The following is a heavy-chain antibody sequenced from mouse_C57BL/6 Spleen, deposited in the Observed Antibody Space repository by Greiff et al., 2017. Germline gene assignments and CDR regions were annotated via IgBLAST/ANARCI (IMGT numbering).Heavy chain of an antibody. D-gene: IGHD2-3*01. CDR1: GYSITSGYY. Sequence: DVQLVESGPGLVKPSQSLSLTCSVTGYSITSGYYWNWIRQFPGNKLEWMGYISYDGSNNYNPSLKNRISITRDTSKNQFFLKLNSVTTEDTATYYCARVGDGFYYYAMDYWGQGTSVTVSS. CDR2: ISYDGSN. CDR3: ARVGDGFYYYAMDY. V-gene: IGHV3-6*01. J-gene: IGHJ4*01.